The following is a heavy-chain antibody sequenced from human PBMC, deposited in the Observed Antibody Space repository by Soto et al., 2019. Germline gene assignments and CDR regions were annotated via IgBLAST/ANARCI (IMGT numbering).Heavy chain of an antibody. CDR3: ARDSGYDGMRAN. Sequence: SDTLSVTCTVSGDSISNRNYYWGWIRQPPGKGLEWIDSIYYSGTTYYHTSLKSRVTISVDTSKNQFSLKLSSVTAADMAVYFCARDSGYDGMRANSAPGTLVTVSS. CDR2: IYYSGTT. J-gene: IGHJ4*02. D-gene: IGHD5-12*01. V-gene: IGHV4-39*02. CDR1: GDSISNRNYY.